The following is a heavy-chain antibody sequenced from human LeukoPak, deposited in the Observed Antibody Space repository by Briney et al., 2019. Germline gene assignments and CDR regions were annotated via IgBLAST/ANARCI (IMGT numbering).Heavy chain of an antibody. CDR1: GDSISSDYY. D-gene: IGHD3-3*01. V-gene: IGHV4-31*03. J-gene: IGHJ5*02. CDR2: IYYGGTT. Sequence: SQTLSLTCTVSGDSISSDYYWSWFRQHPGKGPEWIAYIYYGGTTYYNPSLESRVSISVDTSKNQFSLSLTSVTAADTAVYYCARGIRYNYDFCPLDPWGQGTLVTVSS. CDR3: ARGIRYNYDFCPLDP.